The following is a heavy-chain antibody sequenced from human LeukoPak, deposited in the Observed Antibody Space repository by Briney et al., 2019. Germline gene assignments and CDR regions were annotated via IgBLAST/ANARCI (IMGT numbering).Heavy chain of an antibody. J-gene: IGHJ3*02. D-gene: IGHD3-22*01. CDR1: GLTFSSYG. Sequence: GGSLRLSCAAPGLTFSSYGMHWVRQAPGKGLEWVAVIWYDGSNKYYADSVKGRFTISRDNSKNTLYLQMNSLRAEDTAVYYCARPYYDSSGYYYWGNAFDIWGQGTMVTVSS. CDR3: ARPYYDSSGYYYWGNAFDI. V-gene: IGHV3-33*01. CDR2: IWYDGSNK.